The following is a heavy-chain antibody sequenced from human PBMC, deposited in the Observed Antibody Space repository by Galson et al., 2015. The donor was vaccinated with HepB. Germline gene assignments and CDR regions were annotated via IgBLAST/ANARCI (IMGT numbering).Heavy chain of an antibody. D-gene: IGHD1-26*01. J-gene: IGHJ4*02. Sequence: SVKVSCKASGYTFSSYGISWVRQAPGQGLEWMGWISAYNGNTNYAQKLQGRVTMTTDTSTSTAYMELTSLRSDDTAVYYCARERRSGNTRPDYWGQGTLVTVSS. V-gene: IGHV1-18*01. CDR3: ARERRSGNTRPDY. CDR1: GYTFSSYG. CDR2: ISAYNGNT.